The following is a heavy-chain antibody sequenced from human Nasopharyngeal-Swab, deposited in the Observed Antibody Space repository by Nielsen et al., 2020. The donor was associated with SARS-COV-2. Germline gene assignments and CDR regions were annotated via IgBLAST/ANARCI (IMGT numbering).Heavy chain of an antibody. CDR1: GFTFSSYS. V-gene: IGHV3-21*01. CDR3: AREYSGWIPYYYYGMDV. Sequence: GGSLRLSCAASGFTFSSYSMNWVRQAPGKGLEWVSSISSSSSYIYYADSVKGRFTISRDNAKNSLYLQMNSLRAEDMAVYYCAREYSGWIPYYYYGMDVWGQGTTVTVSS. D-gene: IGHD6-19*01. CDR2: ISSSSSYI. J-gene: IGHJ6*02.